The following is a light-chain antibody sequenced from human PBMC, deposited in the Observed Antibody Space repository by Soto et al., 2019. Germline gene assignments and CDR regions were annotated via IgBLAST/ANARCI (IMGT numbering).Light chain of an antibody. CDR1: QSTTSSF. V-gene: IGKV3-11*01. CDR3: QQRSNWLLT. Sequence: EIVLTQSPGTLSLSPGERATLSCRASQSTTSSFLAWYQQNPGQPPRLLIYDASNRATGIPARFSGSGSGTDFTLTISSLEPEDFAVYYCQQRSNWLLTFGGGAKVDI. J-gene: IGKJ4*01. CDR2: DAS.